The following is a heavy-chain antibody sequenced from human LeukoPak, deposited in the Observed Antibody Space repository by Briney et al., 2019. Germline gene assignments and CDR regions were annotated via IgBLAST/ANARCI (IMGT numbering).Heavy chain of an antibody. CDR2: ISSSSSYI. Sequence: GGSLRLSCAASGFTFSSYSMNWVRQAPGKGLEWVSSISSSSSYIYYADSVKGRFTISRDNAKNSLYLQMNSLRAEDTAVYYCARDYRVRDSSGYYDYWGQGTLVTVSS. CDR3: ARDYRVRDSSGYYDY. V-gene: IGHV3-21*01. J-gene: IGHJ4*02. D-gene: IGHD3-22*01. CDR1: GFTFSSYS.